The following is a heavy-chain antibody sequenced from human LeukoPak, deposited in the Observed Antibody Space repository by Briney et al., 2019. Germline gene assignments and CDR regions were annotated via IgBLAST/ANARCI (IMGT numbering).Heavy chain of an antibody. CDR3: AKGKGTGSYYYFDY. D-gene: IGHD1-26*01. J-gene: IGHJ4*02. CDR1: GFTFSSSA. CDR2: ISGSGGNT. Sequence: GGSLRLSCAASGFTFSSSAMTWVRQAPGKGLEWVSLISGSGGNTYYADSVKGRFTISRDNSKNTLYLQMNSLTAEDTAVYHCAKGKGTGSYYYFDYWGQGTLVIVSS. V-gene: IGHV3-23*01.